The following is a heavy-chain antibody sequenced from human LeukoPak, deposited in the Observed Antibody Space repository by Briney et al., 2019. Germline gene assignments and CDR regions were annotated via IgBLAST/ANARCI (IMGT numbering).Heavy chain of an antibody. D-gene: IGHD3-9*01. V-gene: IGHV3-23*01. CDR2: ISGSGGST. CDR1: GFTFSNFA. J-gene: IGHJ4*02. CDR3: ARDGYDVLTGYKFDY. Sequence: PGGCLRLSCAGSGFTFSNFAMSWVRQSPGKGLEWVSAISGSGGSTYYADSVKGRFTISRDNSKNTLYLQMNSLRAEDTAVYYCARDGYDVLTGYKFDYWGQGTLVTVSS.